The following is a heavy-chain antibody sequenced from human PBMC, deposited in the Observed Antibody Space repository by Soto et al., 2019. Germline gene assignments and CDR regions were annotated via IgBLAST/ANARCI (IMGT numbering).Heavy chain of an antibody. CDR3: ARAAPTTAPYYFDY. J-gene: IGHJ4*02. D-gene: IGHD4-17*01. CDR2: IYYSGST. V-gene: IGHV4-59*01. CDR1: GGSISSYY. Sequence: SETLSLTCTVSGGSISSYYWSWIRQPPGKGLEWIGYIYYSGSTNYNPSLKSRVTISVDTSKNQFSLKLSSVTAADTAVYYCARAAPTTAPYYFDYWGQGTLVTVSS.